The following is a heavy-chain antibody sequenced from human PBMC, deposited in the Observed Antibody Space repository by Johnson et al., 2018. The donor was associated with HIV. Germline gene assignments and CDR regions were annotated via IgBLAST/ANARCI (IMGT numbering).Heavy chain of an antibody. CDR3: ARVMGVGGYYLAFDI. V-gene: IGHV3-30*04. Sequence: QVQLVESGGGVVQPGRSLRLSCAASGFTFSSYAMHWVRQPPGKGLEWVAVIPYDGNNKYYADSVKGRVTISRDNSKNTLYLQMNSLGAEDTAVYYCARVMGVGGYYLAFDIWGQGTMVTVSS. D-gene: IGHD3-22*01. CDR1: GFTFSSYA. J-gene: IGHJ3*02. CDR2: IPYDGNNK.